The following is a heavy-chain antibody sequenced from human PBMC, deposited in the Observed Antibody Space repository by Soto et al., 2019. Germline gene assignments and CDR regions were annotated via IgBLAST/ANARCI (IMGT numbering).Heavy chain of an antibody. CDR2: INPNSGGT. J-gene: IGHJ6*02. CDR1: GYTFTGYY. Sequence: ASVKVSCKASGYTFTGYYMHWVRQAPGQGLEWMGWINPNSGGTNYAQKFQGWVTMTRDTSISTAYMELSRLRSDDTAVYYCAREVRYSSSNCYYGMDVWGQGTTVTV. V-gene: IGHV1-2*04. D-gene: IGHD6-13*01. CDR3: AREVRYSSSNCYYGMDV.